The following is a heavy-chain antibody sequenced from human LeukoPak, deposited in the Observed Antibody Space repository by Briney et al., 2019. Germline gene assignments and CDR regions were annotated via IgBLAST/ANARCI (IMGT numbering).Heavy chain of an antibody. J-gene: IGHJ3*02. Sequence: EGSVTLSCAASRFTYYSYPMQGVRPAPGKGREGGTVISYDESNKYYADSVKGRFTISRDNSKNTMYLQMLSLRAEDAAVYSCARGLRDWGGFDIWSQGTMVTVSS. D-gene: IGHD3/OR15-3a*01. V-gene: IGHV3-30-3*01. CDR3: ARGLRDWGGFDI. CDR1: RFTYYSYP. CDR2: ISYDESNK.